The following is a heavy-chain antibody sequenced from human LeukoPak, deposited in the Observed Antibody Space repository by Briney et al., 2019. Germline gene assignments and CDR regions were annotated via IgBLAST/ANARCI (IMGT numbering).Heavy chain of an antibody. Sequence: ASVKVSCKASGYIFSDYYMHWVRQAPGQGLEWMGWIKPDSGGTNYEQKFQGRVIMTLDTSISTAYMELTRLTSDDTAVYYCSRGSAMATTYRGGSWFDPWGQGTLVTVSS. V-gene: IGHV1-2*02. D-gene: IGHD5-18*01. CDR2: IKPDSGGT. CDR3: SRGSAMATTYRGGSWFDP. CDR1: GYIFSDYY. J-gene: IGHJ5*02.